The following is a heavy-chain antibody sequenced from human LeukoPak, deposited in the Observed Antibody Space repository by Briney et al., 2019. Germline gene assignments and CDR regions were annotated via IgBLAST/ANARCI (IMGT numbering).Heavy chain of an antibody. J-gene: IGHJ5*02. D-gene: IGHD2-8*01. CDR1: GGSISSYY. Sequence: ETLSLTCTVSGGSISSYYWSWVRQAPGKGLEWVSVMYRDGRTYYANSVKGRFTISRDNSKNSLYLQMNSLRAEDTAVYYCARDEYEYAGWFDLWGQGTLVTVSS. CDR3: ARDEYEYAGWFDL. CDR2: MYRDGRT. V-gene: IGHV3-66*01.